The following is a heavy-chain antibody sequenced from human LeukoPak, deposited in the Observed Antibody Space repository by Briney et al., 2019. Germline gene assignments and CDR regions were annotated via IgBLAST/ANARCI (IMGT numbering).Heavy chain of an antibody. D-gene: IGHD6-13*01. V-gene: IGHV6-1*01. CDR3: ARGTGSWGALCDY. Sequence: SQTLSLTCAISGDSVSSNNVAWNWIRQSPSRGLEWLGRTYYKSKWSNDYAVSLKSRITINPDTSKDQFSLQLNSVTPEDTAVYYCARGTGSWGALCDYWGQGTLVTVSS. CDR2: TYYKSKWSN. J-gene: IGHJ4*02. CDR1: GDSVSSNNVA.